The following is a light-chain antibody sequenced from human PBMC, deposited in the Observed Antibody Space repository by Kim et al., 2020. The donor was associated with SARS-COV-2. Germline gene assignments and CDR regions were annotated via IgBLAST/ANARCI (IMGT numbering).Light chain of an antibody. Sequence: LSPGEKATLSCRASQNVNSNLAWYQQKPGQAPRLLIYDASNRATGIPARFSGSGSGTDFTRTISSLQPEDFAVYYCQQHNNWPPTFGGGTKVDIK. CDR3: QQHNNWPPT. CDR2: DAS. V-gene: IGKV3-11*01. J-gene: IGKJ4*01. CDR1: QNVNSN.